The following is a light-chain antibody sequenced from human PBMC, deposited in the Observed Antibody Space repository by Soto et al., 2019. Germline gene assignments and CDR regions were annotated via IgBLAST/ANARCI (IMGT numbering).Light chain of an antibody. J-gene: IGKJ5*01. Sequence: EIVLTQSPGTLSLSPGERATLSCRASQSVSSSFLAWYQQKPGQAPRLLIYGASNRATGIPARFSGSGSGTDFTLTISSLEPEDFAVYYCQQRSNWPVFGQGTRLEIK. V-gene: IGKV3D-20*02. CDR3: QQRSNWPV. CDR2: GAS. CDR1: QSVSSSF.